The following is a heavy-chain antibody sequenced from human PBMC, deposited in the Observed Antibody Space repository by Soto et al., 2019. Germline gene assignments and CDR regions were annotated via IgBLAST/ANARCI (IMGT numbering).Heavy chain of an antibody. CDR1: GFIFRNFA. V-gene: IGHV3-23*01. J-gene: IGHJ4*02. CDR2: ISGSGDKT. CDR3: AKDHRIFFDGPGSNGEIDY. Sequence: PGWSLRLSCGASGFIFRNFAMSWVRQAPGKGLEWVSTISGSGDKTYSADSVKGRFTISRDNSKDTLYLQMSSLRAEDTAVYYCAKDHRIFFDGPGSNGEIDYWGQGNAVTVSS. D-gene: IGHD2-15*01.